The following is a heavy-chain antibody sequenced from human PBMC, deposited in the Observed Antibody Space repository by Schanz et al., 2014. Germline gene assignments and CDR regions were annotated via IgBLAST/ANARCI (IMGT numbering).Heavy chain of an antibody. CDR1: GVSIGGYY. CDR2: IHQSGGT. J-gene: IGHJ5*02. CDR3: AKFLYDDPS. D-gene: IGHD3-3*01. Sequence: QVQLQESGPGLVKPSETLSLTCTVSGVSIGGYYWSWIRQPPGKGLEWIGYIHQSGGTNYNPSLKSRVTILVDTSKNQFSLRLTSRPAADTAVYYCAKFLYDDPSWGQGTLVTVSS. V-gene: IGHV4-59*08.